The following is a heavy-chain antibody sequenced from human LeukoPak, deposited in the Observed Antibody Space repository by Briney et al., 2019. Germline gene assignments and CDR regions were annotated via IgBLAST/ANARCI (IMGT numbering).Heavy chain of an antibody. D-gene: IGHD3-9*01. CDR2: IDYRGST. CDR1: GGSISSFF. CDR3: ARAQLRYFDWSASDY. V-gene: IGHV4-59*01. J-gene: IGHJ4*02. Sequence: PSETLSLTCTVSGGSISSFFWSWIRQPPGKGLEWLGCIDYRGSTQYNPSLKSRVTISVDTSKQQFSLKLSSVTAADTAVYYCARAQLRYFDWSASDYWGQGTLVTVSS.